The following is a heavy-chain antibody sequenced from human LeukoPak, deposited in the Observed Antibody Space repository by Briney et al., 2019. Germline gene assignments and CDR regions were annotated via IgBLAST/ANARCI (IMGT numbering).Heavy chain of an antibody. CDR3: ARAMVRGVITLWFDP. Sequence: ASVKVSCKASGYTFTSYGISWVRQAPGQGLEWMGWISAYNGNTNYAQKLQGRVTMTTGTSTSTAYMELRSLRSDDTAVYYCARAMVRGVITLWFDPWGQGTLVTVSS. CDR2: ISAYNGNT. J-gene: IGHJ5*02. V-gene: IGHV1-18*04. CDR1: GYTFTSYG. D-gene: IGHD3-10*01.